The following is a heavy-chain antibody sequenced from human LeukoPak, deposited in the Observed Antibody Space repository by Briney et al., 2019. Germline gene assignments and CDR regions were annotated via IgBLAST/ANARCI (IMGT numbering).Heavy chain of an antibody. CDR1: GFTFSDYA. CDR3: AKDLSEYGGNSGDFDS. D-gene: IGHD4-23*01. Sequence: GGSLRLSCVASGFTFSDYAIHWVRQAPGKGLEWVAVISFDGGNKCYADSVKGRFTISRDNSKITLYLQMNSLGAEDTAVYYCAKDLSEYGGNSGDFDSRGQGTLVTVSS. V-gene: IGHV3-30*18. CDR2: ISFDGGNK. J-gene: IGHJ4*02.